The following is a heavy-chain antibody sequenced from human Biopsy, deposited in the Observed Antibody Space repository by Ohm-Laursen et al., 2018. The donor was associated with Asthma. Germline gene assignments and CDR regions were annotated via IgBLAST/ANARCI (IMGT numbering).Heavy chain of an antibody. Sequence: GSLRLSCTASGFTFGDYWMSWVRQVPGKGLEWVANIKHDGSEKNHVDSLKGRFTISRDNSKNTLYLQMSSLRVEDTAVYYCAKDPRIYGDNVAGMDVWGQGTAVNVSS. CDR3: AKDPRIYGDNVAGMDV. CDR1: GFTFGDYW. CDR2: IKHDGSEK. J-gene: IGHJ6*02. D-gene: IGHD4-17*01. V-gene: IGHV3-7*01.